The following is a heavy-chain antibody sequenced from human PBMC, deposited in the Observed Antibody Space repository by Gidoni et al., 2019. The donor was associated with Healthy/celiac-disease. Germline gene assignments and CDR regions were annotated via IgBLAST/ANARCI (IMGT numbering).Heavy chain of an antibody. CDR3: AIPDYSGSGRYGMDV. CDR2: ISSSSSYI. D-gene: IGHD3-10*01. J-gene: IGHJ6*02. Sequence: EVQLVESGGGLVKPGGSLRLSCAASGFYFRSYTRNWVREAPGKGLEWVSSISSSSSYIYYADSVKGRFTISRDNAKNSLYLQMNSLRAEDTAVYYCAIPDYSGSGRYGMDVWGQGTTVTVSS. V-gene: IGHV3-21*01. CDR1: GFYFRSYT.